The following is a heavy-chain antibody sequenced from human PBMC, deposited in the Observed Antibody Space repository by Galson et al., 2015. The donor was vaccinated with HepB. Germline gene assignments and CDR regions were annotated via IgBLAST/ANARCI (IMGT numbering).Heavy chain of an antibody. CDR3: ARGHQD. CDR2: ISISSRTR. J-gene: IGHJ4*02. V-gene: IGHV3-48*02. Sequence: SLRLSCAASGFTFSNFGMHWVRQAPGKGLEWVSYISISSRTRYYTDSVKGRFTISRDNAKNSVYLQMNSLRDEDTAVYYCARGHQDWGQGTLVTVSS. CDR1: GFTFSNFG.